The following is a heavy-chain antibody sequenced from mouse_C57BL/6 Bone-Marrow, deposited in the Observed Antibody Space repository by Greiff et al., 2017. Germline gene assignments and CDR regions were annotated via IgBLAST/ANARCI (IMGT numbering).Heavy chain of an antibody. CDR2: IRNKANNHAT. J-gene: IGHJ2*01. V-gene: IGHV6-6*01. CDR3: TRGVYYYGSTFFDY. D-gene: IGHD1-1*01. CDR1: GFTFSDAW. Sequence: GKLQESGGGLVQPGGSMKLSCAASGFTFSDAWMDWVRQSPEKGLEWVAEIRNKANNHATYYAESVKGRFTISRDDSKSSVYLQMNSLRAEDTGIYYCTRGVYYYGSTFFDYWGQGTTLTVSS.